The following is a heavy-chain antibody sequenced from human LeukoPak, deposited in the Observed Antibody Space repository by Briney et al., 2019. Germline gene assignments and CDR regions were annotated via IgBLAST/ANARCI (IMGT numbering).Heavy chain of an antibody. CDR1: GFTFSDYY. Sequence: GGSLRLSCAASGFTFSDYYMSWIRQAPGKGVEWVSYISSSGSTIYYADSVKGRFTISRDNAKNSLYLQMNSLRAEDTAVYYCARDGNSIVVATTRNYWGQGTLVTVSS. D-gene: IGHD1-26*01. CDR3: ARDGNSIVVATTRNY. V-gene: IGHV3-11*04. CDR2: ISSSGSTI. J-gene: IGHJ4*02.